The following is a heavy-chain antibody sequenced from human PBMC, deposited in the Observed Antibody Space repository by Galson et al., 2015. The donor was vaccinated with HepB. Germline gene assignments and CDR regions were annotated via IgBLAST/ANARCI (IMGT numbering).Heavy chain of an antibody. V-gene: IGHV1-24*01. CDR1: GYTLTGLS. CDR2: FDPEDGET. J-gene: IGHJ3*02. D-gene: IGHD3-22*01. Sequence: SVKVSCKVSGYTLTGLSMHWVRQAPGKGLEWMGGFDPEDGETIYAQKFQGRVTMTEDTSTDTAYMELSSLRSEDTAVYYCATDIISGYYRDAFDIWGQGTMVTVSS. CDR3: ATDIISGYYRDAFDI.